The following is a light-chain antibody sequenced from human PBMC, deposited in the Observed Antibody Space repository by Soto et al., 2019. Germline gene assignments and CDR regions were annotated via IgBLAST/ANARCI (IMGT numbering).Light chain of an antibody. CDR1: QSISSY. CDR3: QQYKT. Sequence: DIQMTQSPSSLSASVGDRVTITCRASQSISSYFNWYQQKPGKAPKLLIYAASSLQSGVPSRFSGSGSGTDFTLTISRLEPEDFAVYYCQQYKTFGQGTKVDIK. CDR2: AAS. V-gene: IGKV1-39*01. J-gene: IGKJ1*01.